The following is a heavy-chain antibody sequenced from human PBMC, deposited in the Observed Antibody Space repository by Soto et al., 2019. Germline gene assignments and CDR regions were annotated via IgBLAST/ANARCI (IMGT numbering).Heavy chain of an antibody. CDR2: IDPSDSYT. CDR1: GYSFTSYW. V-gene: IGHV5-10-1*01. J-gene: IGHJ4*02. D-gene: IGHD2-2*01. Sequence: GEALKISCKGSGYSFTSYWISWVRQMPGKGLEWMGRIDPSDSYTNYSPSFQGHVTISADKSISTAYLQWSSLKASDTAMYYCARLFCSSTSCYAHWGQGTLVTVSS. CDR3: ARLFCSSTSCYAH.